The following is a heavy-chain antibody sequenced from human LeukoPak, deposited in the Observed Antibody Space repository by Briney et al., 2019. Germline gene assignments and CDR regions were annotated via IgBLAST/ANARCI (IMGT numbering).Heavy chain of an antibody. Sequence: GGSLRLSCEGSGFTSSSYSMIWVRQAPGKGLEWVSSIRGDSTETRHADSLMGRFTISRDNAKKSLYLQMNSLRAEDTAVYYCARGHFGVVLDYWGQGTLVTVSS. V-gene: IGHV3-21*01. CDR2: IRGDSTET. CDR1: GFTSSSYS. CDR3: ARGHFGVVLDY. J-gene: IGHJ4*02. D-gene: IGHD3-3*01.